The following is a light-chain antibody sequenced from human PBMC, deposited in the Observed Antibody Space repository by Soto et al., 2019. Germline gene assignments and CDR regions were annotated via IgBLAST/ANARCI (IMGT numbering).Light chain of an antibody. CDR2: EAS. Sequence: QSALTQPPSVSGSPGQSVTISCTGTSTDFVSYNRVSWYQQPPGTAPKLIIYEASNRPSGVPGCFSGSKSGNTASLTISGLQAADEADYYCSLYTSENTYVFGTGTKVTVL. J-gene: IGLJ1*01. CDR3: SLYTSENTYV. V-gene: IGLV2-18*01. CDR1: STDFVSYNR.